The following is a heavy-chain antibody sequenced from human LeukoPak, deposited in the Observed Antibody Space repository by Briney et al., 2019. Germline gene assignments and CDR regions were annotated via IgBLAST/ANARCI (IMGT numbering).Heavy chain of an antibody. CDR1: GLFFSTNW. D-gene: IGHD2-2*01. Sequence: GGSLRLSCAASGLFFSTNWMSWVRQAPGKGLEWVATIKPDGRDKYYVDSVKGRFTMSRDNGKNSVYLQMNSLRAEDTAVYYCARIVVVPAAKEFDYWGQGTLVTVSS. CDR2: IKPDGRDK. CDR3: ARIVVVPAAKEFDY. J-gene: IGHJ4*02. V-gene: IGHV3-7*01.